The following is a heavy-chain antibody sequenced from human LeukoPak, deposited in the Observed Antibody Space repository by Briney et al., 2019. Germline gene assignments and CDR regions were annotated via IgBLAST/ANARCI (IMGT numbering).Heavy chain of an antibody. CDR1: GGSISSSSYY. J-gene: IGHJ4*02. Sequence: SETLSLTCTVSGGSISSSSYYWGWIRQPPRKGLEWIGSIYYSGSTYYNPSLKSRVTISVDTSKNQFSLKLSSVTAADTAVYYCARQMTTVTTVYFDYWGQGTLVTVSS. V-gene: IGHV4-39*01. D-gene: IGHD4-17*01. CDR2: IYYSGST. CDR3: ARQMTTVTTVYFDY.